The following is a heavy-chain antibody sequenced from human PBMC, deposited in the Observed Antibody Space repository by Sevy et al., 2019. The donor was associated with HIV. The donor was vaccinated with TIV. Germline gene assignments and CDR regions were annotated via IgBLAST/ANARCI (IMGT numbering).Heavy chain of an antibody. Sequence: SETLSLTCTVSGGSISSYYWSWIRQPPGKGLEWIGYIYYSGSTNYNPSLKSRVTISVDTSKNQFSLQLSSVTAADTAVYYCARNHGHSSWYSTRYYGMDVWGQGTTVTVSS. D-gene: IGHD6-13*01. V-gene: IGHV4-59*01. CDR1: GGSISSYY. CDR3: ARNHGHSSWYSTRYYGMDV. J-gene: IGHJ6*02. CDR2: IYYSGST.